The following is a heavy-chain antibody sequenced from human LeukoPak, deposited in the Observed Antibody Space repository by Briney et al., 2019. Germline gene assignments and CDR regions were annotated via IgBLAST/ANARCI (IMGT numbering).Heavy chain of an antibody. CDR2: ISYDGSNK. D-gene: IGHD4-17*01. J-gene: IGHJ4*02. V-gene: IGHV3-30*18. CDR3: AKDLMTTVTPSPFDY. CDR1: GFTFSSYG. Sequence: GRSLRLSCAASGFTFSSYGMHWARQAPGKGLEWVAVISYDGSNKYYADSVKGRFTISRDNSKNTLYLQMNSLRAEDTAVYYCAKDLMTTVTPSPFDYWGQGTLVTVSS.